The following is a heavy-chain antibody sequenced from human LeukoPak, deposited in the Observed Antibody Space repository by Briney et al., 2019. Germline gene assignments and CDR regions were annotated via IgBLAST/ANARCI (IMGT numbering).Heavy chain of an antibody. CDR3: ARDLSGTYMVDY. D-gene: IGHD1-26*01. J-gene: IGHJ4*02. Sequence: GGSLRLSCTASGFTFSSYAMSWVRQAPGKGLEWVSVISASGGSTNYGDSVKGRFTISRDNSKNTLYLQMNSLRVEDTAVYYCARDLSGTYMVDYWGQGTLVTVSS. CDR1: GFTFSSYA. CDR2: ISASGGST. V-gene: IGHV3-23*01.